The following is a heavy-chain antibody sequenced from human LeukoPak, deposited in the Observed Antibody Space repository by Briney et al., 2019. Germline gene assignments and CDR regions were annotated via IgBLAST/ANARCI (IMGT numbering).Heavy chain of an antibody. CDR2: IFYNGNT. J-gene: IGHJ4*02. CDR3: ARSGRIGASDS. V-gene: IGHV4-59*01. CDR1: GGSISNYY. Sequence: SETLSLSCTVSGGSISNYYWSWIRQSPGKGLEWIAYIFYNGNTNYNPSLKSRVTISVDTSRNQFSLKLSSVTAADTAVYYCARSGRIGASDSWGQGSLVTVSS. D-gene: IGHD1-14*01.